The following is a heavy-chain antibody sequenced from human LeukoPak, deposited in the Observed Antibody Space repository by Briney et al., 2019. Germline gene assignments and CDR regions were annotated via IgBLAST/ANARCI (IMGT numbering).Heavy chain of an antibody. V-gene: IGHV4-34*01. CDR3: ARLGPYYDYVWGSYRMPYYFDY. CDR2: INHSGST. J-gene: IGHJ4*02. CDR1: GGSFSGYY. Sequence: SETLSLTCAVYGGSFSGYYWSWIRQPPGKGLEWIGEINHSGSTNYNPSLKSRVTISVDTSKNQFSLKLSSVTAADTSVYYCARLGPYYDYVWGSYRMPYYFDYWGQGTLVTVSS. D-gene: IGHD3-16*02.